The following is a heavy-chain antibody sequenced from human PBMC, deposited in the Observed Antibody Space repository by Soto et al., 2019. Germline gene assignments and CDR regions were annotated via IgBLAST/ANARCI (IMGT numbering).Heavy chain of an antibody. CDR1: GYTFTSYY. CDR2: INPSGGST. D-gene: IGHD3-3*01. Sequence: ASVKVSCKASGYTFTSYYMHWVRQAPGQGLEWMGIINPSGGSTSYAQKFQGRVTMTRDTSTSTVYMELSSLRSEDTAVYYCARDGVMILGVVIVPYYYMDVWGKGTTVTVSS. V-gene: IGHV1-46*03. CDR3: ARDGVMILGVVIVPYYYMDV. J-gene: IGHJ6*03.